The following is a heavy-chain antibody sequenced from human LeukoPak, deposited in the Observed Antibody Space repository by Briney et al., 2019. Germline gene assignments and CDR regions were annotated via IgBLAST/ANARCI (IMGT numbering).Heavy chain of an antibody. CDR1: GFTFSSYE. CDR3: ARWYCSRPNCHSYYYGMDF. CDR2: ISNNGDTI. J-gene: IGHJ6*02. D-gene: IGHD2-2*01. Sequence: PGGSLRLSCAASGFTFSSYEMNWVRQAPGKGLEWVSFISNNGDTINYVDSVKGRFTISRDNSKNSLYLQMNSLRAEDTAVYYCARWYCSRPNCHSYYYGMDFWGQGTTVTVSS. V-gene: IGHV3-48*03.